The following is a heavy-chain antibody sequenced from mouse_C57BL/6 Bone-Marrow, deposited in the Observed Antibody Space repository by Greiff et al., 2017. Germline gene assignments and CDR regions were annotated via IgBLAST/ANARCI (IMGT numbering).Heavy chain of an antibody. V-gene: IGHV1-72*01. J-gene: IGHJ1*03. CDR1: GYPFTSSW. Sequence: QVQLKQPGAELVKPGASVKLSCKASGYPFTSSWMHWVKQRPGRGLGWIGRIDPNSGGTKYNEKFKSRATLTVDKPSSTAYMQLRSMTSESSAVYYCARADSYGSSPYVWGTGTTVTVSS. CDR3: ARADSYGSSPYV. D-gene: IGHD1-1*01. CDR2: IDPNSGGT.